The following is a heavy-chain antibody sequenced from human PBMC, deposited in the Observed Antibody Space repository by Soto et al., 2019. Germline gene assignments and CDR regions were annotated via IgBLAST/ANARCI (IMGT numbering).Heavy chain of an antibody. D-gene: IGHD2-2*01. V-gene: IGHV1-18*01. Sequence: ASVKVSCKASGYTFTSYGISWVRQAPGQGLEWMGWISAYNGNTNYAQKLQGRVTMTTDTSTSTAYMELRSLRSDDTAVYYCARDPHCSSTSCYYYYYGMDVWGQGTTVTVSS. J-gene: IGHJ6*02. CDR3: ARDPHCSSTSCYYYYYGMDV. CDR1: GYTFTSYG. CDR2: ISAYNGNT.